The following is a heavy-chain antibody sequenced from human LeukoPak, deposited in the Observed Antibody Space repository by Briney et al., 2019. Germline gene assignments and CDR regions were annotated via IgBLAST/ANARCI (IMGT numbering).Heavy chain of an antibody. V-gene: IGHV3-30*02. D-gene: IGHD2-2*01. Sequence: GGSLRLSCAASGFTFSSYGMHWVRQAPGKGLEWVAFIRYDGSNKYYADSVKGRFTISRDNSKNTLYLQMNSLRAEDTAVYYCARDRGYAFDYWGQGTLVTVSS. J-gene: IGHJ4*02. CDR2: IRYDGSNK. CDR3: ARDRGYAFDY. CDR1: GFTFSSYG.